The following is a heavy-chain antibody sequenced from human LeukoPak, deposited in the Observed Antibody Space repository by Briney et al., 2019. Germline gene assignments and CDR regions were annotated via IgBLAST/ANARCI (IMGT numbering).Heavy chain of an antibody. CDR1: GFTFRNHG. J-gene: IGHJ4*02. D-gene: IGHD1-26*01. Sequence: GGSLRLSCVFSGFTFRNHGMHWVRQAPGKGLEWVAVASSDEVNQNYAYSVKGRFLISRDNSKNTLYLQMNSLRAEDTAVYYCAKDRAVGAARRSFDYWGQGTLVTVSS. V-gene: IGHV3-30*18. CDR3: AKDRAVGAARRSFDY. CDR2: ASSDEVNQ.